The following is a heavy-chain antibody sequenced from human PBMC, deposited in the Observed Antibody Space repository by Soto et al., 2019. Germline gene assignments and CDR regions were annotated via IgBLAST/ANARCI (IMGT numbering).Heavy chain of an antibody. CDR1: GFSFRSYW. D-gene: IGHD6-13*01. V-gene: IGHV3-7*03. Sequence: GGSLRLSCTASGFSFRSYWMSWVRQAPGKGLKWVANIKQDGSEKYYVDSLKGRFTISRDNAKNSPYLQMNSLRAEDTAIYYCARVGYSSSLDFWGQGTLVTVSS. J-gene: IGHJ4*02. CDR2: IKQDGSEK. CDR3: ARVGYSSSLDF.